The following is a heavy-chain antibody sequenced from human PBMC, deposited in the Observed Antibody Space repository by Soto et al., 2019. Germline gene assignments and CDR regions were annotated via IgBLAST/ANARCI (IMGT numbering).Heavy chain of an antibody. D-gene: IGHD2-2*01. Sequence: EASVKVSCKASGYTFTSYSMHWVRQAPGQRLEWMGWINAGNGNTKYSQKFQGRVTITRDTSASTAYMELSSLRSEDTAVYYCARVSVVVVPAAILGYYGMDVWGQGTTVTVSS. CDR1: GYTFTSYS. CDR2: INAGNGNT. CDR3: ARVSVVVVPAAILGYYGMDV. V-gene: IGHV1-3*01. J-gene: IGHJ6*02.